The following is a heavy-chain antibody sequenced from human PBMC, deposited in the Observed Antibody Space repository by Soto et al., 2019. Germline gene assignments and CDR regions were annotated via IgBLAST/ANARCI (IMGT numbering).Heavy chain of an antibody. Sequence: ASVKGACKTSGYSLTIYGSSWVRQAPGQGLEWMGWISAYNGNTNYAQKLQGRVTMTTDTSTSTAYMELRSLRSDDTAVYYCARGFDCNSTSCYADYYYYMDVWGKGTTVTVSS. J-gene: IGHJ6*03. CDR1: GYSLTIYG. V-gene: IGHV1-18*01. D-gene: IGHD2-2*01. CDR3: ARGFDCNSTSCYADYYYYMDV. CDR2: ISAYNGNT.